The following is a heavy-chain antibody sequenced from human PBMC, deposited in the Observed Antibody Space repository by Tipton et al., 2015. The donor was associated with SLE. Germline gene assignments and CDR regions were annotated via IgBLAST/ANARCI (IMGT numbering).Heavy chain of an antibody. V-gene: IGHV4-59*01. D-gene: IGHD1-7*01. J-gene: IGHJ4*02. CDR2: IYYSGST. CDR1: SDSMSSYY. Sequence: TLSLTCTVSSDSMSSYYWSWIRQPPGKGLEWIGCIYYSGSTNYNPSLKSRLTMSVDTSKNQFSLKLTSVTAADTAVYYCARGELYSGASLYYFEYWGQGTLVTVSS. CDR3: ARGELYSGASLYYFEY.